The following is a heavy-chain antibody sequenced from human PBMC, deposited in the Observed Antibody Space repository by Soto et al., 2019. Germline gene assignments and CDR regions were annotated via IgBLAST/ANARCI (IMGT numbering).Heavy chain of an antibody. CDR2: IYSGGST. D-gene: IGHD1-26*01. V-gene: IGHV3-66*01. CDR3: ARVWEKLAPYMDV. J-gene: IGHJ6*03. CDR1: GFTVSSNY. Sequence: GGSLRLSCAASGFTVSSNYMSWVRQAPGKGLEWVSVIYSGGSTYYADSVKGRFTISRDNSKNTLYLQMNSLRAEDTAVYYCARVWEKLAPYMDVWGKGTTVTVSS.